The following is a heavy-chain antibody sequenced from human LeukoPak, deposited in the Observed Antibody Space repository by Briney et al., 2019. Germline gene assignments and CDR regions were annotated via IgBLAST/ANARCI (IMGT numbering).Heavy chain of an antibody. Sequence: GGSLRLSCAASGFTFSSYAMHWVRQAPGKGLEWVAVISYDGSNKYYADSVKGRFTISRDNSKNTLYLQMNSLRAEDTAVYYCARGLAPPNNPYRYYGSGSYYNVAGWFDPWGQGTLVTVSS. CDR1: GFTFSSYA. D-gene: IGHD3-10*01. V-gene: IGHV3-30*04. J-gene: IGHJ5*02. CDR3: ARGLAPPNNPYRYYGSGSYYNVAGWFDP. CDR2: ISYDGSNK.